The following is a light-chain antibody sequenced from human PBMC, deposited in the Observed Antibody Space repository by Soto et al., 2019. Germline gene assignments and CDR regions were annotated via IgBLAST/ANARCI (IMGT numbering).Light chain of an antibody. J-gene: IGKJ1*01. V-gene: IGKV1-8*01. CDR3: QQYGSSPRT. Sequence: IRMTQSPSSLSASTGDRVTITCRASQGISSYLAWYQQKPGKAPKLLMYDAFKRATGIPDRFSGSGSGTDFTLTISRMEPEDFAVYCCQQYGSSPRTFGQGTKVDIK. CDR2: DAF. CDR1: QGISSY.